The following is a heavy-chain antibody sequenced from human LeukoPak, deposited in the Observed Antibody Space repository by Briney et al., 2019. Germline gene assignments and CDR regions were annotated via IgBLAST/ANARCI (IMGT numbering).Heavy chain of an antibody. CDR2: IYYSGST. J-gene: IGHJ4*02. CDR1: GGSISSYY. V-gene: IGHV4-59*01. CDR3: ARVIPDYFDY. Sequence: PSETLSLTYTVSGGSISSYYWSWIRQPPGKGLEWIGYIYYSGSTNYNPSLKSRVTISVDTSKNQFSLKLSSVTAADTAVYYCARVIPDYFDYWGQGTLVTVSS.